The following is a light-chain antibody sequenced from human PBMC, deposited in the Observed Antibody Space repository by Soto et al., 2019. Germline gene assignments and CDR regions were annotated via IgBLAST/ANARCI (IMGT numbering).Light chain of an antibody. J-gene: IGKJ2*01. CDR1: QSILYSSNDNNY. CDR2: WAS. V-gene: IGKV4-1*01. CDR3: QQFYSTPYT. Sequence: DIVMTQSPDSLAVSLSETATINCKSSQSILYSSNDNNYLAWYQQKPGQPPRLLIYWASTREFGVPDRFSGSGSGTDFTLTISSLQAEDVAVYYCQQFYSTPYTFGQGTKLEIK.